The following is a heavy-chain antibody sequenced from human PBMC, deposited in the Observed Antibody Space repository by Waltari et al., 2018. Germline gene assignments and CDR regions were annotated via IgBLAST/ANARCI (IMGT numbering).Heavy chain of an antibody. CDR3: ARESTTMVRGVIMPPGY. D-gene: IGHD3-10*01. J-gene: IGHJ4*02. V-gene: IGHV1-2*06. CDR2: INPNSGGT. Sequence: QVQLVQSGAEVKKPGASVKVSCQASGYTFTGYYMPWVRQAPGQGLAWMGRINPNSGGTNYAQKFQGRVTMTRDTSISTAYMELSRLRSDDTAVYYCARESTTMVRGVIMPPGYWGQGTLVTVSS. CDR1: GYTFTGYY.